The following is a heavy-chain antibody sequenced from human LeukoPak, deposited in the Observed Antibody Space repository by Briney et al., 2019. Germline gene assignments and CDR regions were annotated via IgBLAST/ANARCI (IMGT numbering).Heavy chain of an antibody. CDR2: ISWDGGST. V-gene: IGHV3-43D*03. Sequence: GGSLRLSCAASGFTFDDYAMHWVRQAPGKGLEWVSLISWDGGSTYYADSVKGRFTISRDNSKNSLYLQMNSLRAEDTAVYYCARRFDDWGQGTLVTVSS. J-gene: IGHJ4*02. CDR1: GFTFDDYA. CDR3: ARRFDD.